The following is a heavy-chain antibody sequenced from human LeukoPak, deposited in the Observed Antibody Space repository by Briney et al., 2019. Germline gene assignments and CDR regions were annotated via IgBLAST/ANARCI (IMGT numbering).Heavy chain of an antibody. CDR2: IYYSGST. V-gene: IGHV4-31*03. Sequence: SETLSLTCTVSGGSISSGGYYWSWIRQHPGKGLEWIAYIYYSGSTYYNPSLKSRVTISVDTSKNQFSLKLSSVTAADTAVYYCARAAVVASLYYFGYWGQGTLVTVSA. D-gene: IGHD2-15*01. CDR3: ARAAVVASLYYFGY. CDR1: GGSISSGGYY. J-gene: IGHJ4*02.